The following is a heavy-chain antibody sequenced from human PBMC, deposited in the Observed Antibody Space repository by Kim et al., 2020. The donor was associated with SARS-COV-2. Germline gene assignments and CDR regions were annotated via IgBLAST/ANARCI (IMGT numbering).Heavy chain of an antibody. J-gene: IGHJ5*02. CDR1: GGSISSSSYY. V-gene: IGHV4-39*01. D-gene: IGHD3-3*01. CDR3: ARKGMAGNDFWSGYYGWGNNWFDP. CDR2: IYYSGST. Sequence: SETLSLTCTVSGGSISSSSYYWGWIRQPPGKGLEWIGSIYYSGSTYYNPSLKSRVTISVDTSKNQFSLKLSSVTAADTAVYYCARKGMAGNDFWSGYYGWGNNWFDPWGQGTLVTVSS.